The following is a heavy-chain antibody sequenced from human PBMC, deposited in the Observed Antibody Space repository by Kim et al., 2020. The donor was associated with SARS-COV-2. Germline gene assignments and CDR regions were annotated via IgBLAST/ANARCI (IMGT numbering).Heavy chain of an antibody. CDR1: GGSISSSSYY. CDR3: ARHVESGYSYGHDDY. D-gene: IGHD5-18*01. CDR2: IYYSGST. V-gene: IGHV4-39*01. Sequence: SETLSLTCTVSGGSISSSSYYWGWIRQPPGKGLEWIGSIYYSGSTYYNPSLKSRVTISVDTSKNQFSLKLSSVTAADTAVYYCARHVESGYSYGHDDYWGQRTLVTVSS. J-gene: IGHJ4*02.